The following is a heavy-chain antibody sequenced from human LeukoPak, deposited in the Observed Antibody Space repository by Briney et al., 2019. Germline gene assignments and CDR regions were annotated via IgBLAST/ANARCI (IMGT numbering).Heavy chain of an antibody. Sequence: RGSLRLSCAAPGFNLCNAWINKCGGASAPPLHLLGRFQSKTDGGTTDYAAPVKGRFTIPRDDSKNTLYLQMNSLKTEDTAVYYCTTDHSVPYSSSSGYWGQGTLVTVSS. D-gene: IGHD6-13*01. CDR3: TTDHSVPYSSSSGY. J-gene: IGHJ4*02. V-gene: IGHV3-15*01. CDR2: FQSKTDGGTT. CDR1: GFNLCNAW.